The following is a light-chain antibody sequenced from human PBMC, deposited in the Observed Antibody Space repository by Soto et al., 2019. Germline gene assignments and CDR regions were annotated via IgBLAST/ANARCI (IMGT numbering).Light chain of an antibody. CDR2: EAS. V-gene: IGKV3-11*01. Sequence: EILFTQSPGTLSLSPGERATITCRASQSVSSYLAWYQQKPGQAPRLLMYEASTRDTGIPARFSGSGSGTEFTLTISSLEPEDFEVYYCQQRSDWTWTFGQGTKVDIK. CDR3: QQRSDWTWT. J-gene: IGKJ1*01. CDR1: QSVSSY.